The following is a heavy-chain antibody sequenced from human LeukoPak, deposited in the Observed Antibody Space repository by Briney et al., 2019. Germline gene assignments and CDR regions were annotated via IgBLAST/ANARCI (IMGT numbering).Heavy chain of an antibody. CDR2: IWYDGSNK. CDR1: GFTVSSNY. D-gene: IGHD3-10*01. V-gene: IGHV3-33*08. Sequence: PGGSLRLSCAVSGFTVSSNYMSWVRQAPGKGLEWVAVIWYDGSNKYYADSVKGRFTISRDNSKNTLYLQMNSLRAEDTAVYYCAREIHDYYGSGSYDPVDWGQGTLVTVSS. CDR3: AREIHDYYGSGSYDPVD. J-gene: IGHJ4*02.